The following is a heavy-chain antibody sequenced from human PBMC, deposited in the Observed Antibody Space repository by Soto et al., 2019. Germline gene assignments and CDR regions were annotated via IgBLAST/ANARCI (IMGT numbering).Heavy chain of an antibody. CDR1: GGTFSSYA. Sequence: SVKVSCKASGGTFSSYAISWVRQAPGQGLEWMGGIIPIFGTANYAQKFQGRVTITADESTSTAYMELSSLRSDDTAVYYCARPNYDILTGYYYYVMDVWGQGTTVTVSS. CDR2: IIPIFGTA. V-gene: IGHV1-69*13. D-gene: IGHD3-9*01. J-gene: IGHJ6*02. CDR3: ARPNYDILTGYYYYVMDV.